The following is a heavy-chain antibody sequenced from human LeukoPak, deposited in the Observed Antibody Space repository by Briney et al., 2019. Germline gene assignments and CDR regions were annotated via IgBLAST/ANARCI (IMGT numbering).Heavy chain of an antibody. CDR2: IWYDGSKE. CDR3: ARDPGVTNYYFDY. Sequence: PGGSLRLSCGASGFTFSSYGFHWVRQAPGKGLEWVAVIWYDGSKEYYADSVRGRFTISRDNSRNTLYLQMISLRGEDTAVYYCARDPGVTNYYFDYWGQGTLVTVSS. J-gene: IGHJ4*02. V-gene: IGHV3-33*01. CDR1: GFTFSSYG. D-gene: IGHD3-10*01.